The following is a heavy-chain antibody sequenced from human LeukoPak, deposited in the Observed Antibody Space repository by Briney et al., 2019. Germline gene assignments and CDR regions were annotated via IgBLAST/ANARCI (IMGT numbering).Heavy chain of an antibody. D-gene: IGHD5-12*01. V-gene: IGHV3-49*03. CDR2: IRSKAYGGTT. CDR3: TRASGSGYDLEFDY. CDR1: GFTFGDYA. J-gene: IGHJ4*02. Sequence: GGSVRLSCKASGFTFGDYAMSWFRQAPGKGLEWVGFIRSKAYGGTTEYAASVKGRFTISRDDSKSIAYLQMNSLKTEDTAVYYCTRASGSGYDLEFDYWGQGTLVTVSS.